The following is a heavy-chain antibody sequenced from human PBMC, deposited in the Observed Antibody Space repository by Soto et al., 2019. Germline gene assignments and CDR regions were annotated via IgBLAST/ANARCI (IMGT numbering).Heavy chain of an antibody. V-gene: IGHV3-30*18. CDR1: GFTFSSYG. Sequence: GGSLRLSCAASGFTFSSYGMHWVRQAPGKGLEWVAVISYDGSNKYYADSVKGRFTISRDNSKNTPYLQMNSLRAEDTAVYYCAKEMAVVGFGDPFPYPGYYYGMDVWGQGTTVTVSS. CDR3: AKEMAVVGFGDPFPYPGYYYGMDV. CDR2: ISYDGSNK. J-gene: IGHJ6*02. D-gene: IGHD3-10*01.